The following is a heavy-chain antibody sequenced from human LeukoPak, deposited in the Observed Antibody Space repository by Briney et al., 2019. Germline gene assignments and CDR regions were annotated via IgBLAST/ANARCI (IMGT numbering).Heavy chain of an antibody. J-gene: IGHJ4*02. Sequence: PSETLSLTCAVSGYSISSGYHWGWIRQPPGKGLEWIGSMYHSGSTYYNPSLKSRVTISVDTSKNQFSLKLSSVTAADTAVYYCARRIGTSYFDYWGQGTLVTVSS. CDR1: GYSISSGYH. CDR2: MYHSGST. D-gene: IGHD1-1*01. V-gene: IGHV4-38-2*01. CDR3: ARRIGTSYFDY.